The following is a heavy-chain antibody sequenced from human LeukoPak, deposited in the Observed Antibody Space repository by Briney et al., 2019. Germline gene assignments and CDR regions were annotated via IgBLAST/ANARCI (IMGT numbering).Heavy chain of an antibody. Sequence: PSETLSLTCTVSGGSISSGGYYWSWIRQHPGKGLEWIGYIYYSGSTYYNPSLKSRVTISVDTPKNQFSLKLSSVTAADTAVYYCAREYCSSTSCYARPGFDIWGQGTMVTVSS. CDR1: GGSISSGGYY. J-gene: IGHJ3*02. CDR3: AREYCSSTSCYARPGFDI. CDR2: IYYSGST. D-gene: IGHD2-2*01. V-gene: IGHV4-31*03.